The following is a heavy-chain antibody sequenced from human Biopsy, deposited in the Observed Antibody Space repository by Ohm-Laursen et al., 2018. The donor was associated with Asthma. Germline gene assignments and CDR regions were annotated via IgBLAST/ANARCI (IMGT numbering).Heavy chain of an antibody. CDR1: GFTFGDYW. Sequence: SLRLSCTASGFTFGDYWMSWVRQVPGKGLEWVANIKHDGGEKNHVDSLKGRFTISRDNAKNPLYLQMNSLRAEDTAVYYCARTFHFWSPYHAEHYQLWGQGTLVTVSS. J-gene: IGHJ1*01. D-gene: IGHD3-3*02. CDR2: IKHDGGEK. V-gene: IGHV3-7*01. CDR3: ARTFHFWSPYHAEHYQL.